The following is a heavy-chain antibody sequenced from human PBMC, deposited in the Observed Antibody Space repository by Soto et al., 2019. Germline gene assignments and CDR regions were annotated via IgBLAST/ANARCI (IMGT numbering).Heavy chain of an antibody. CDR3: ARGDATKIVVTTYYAMDV. Sequence: QVQLVQSGAEVKKPGSSVKVSCKASGGSLSNYGISWVRQAPGQGLEWMGAIIPVFGTPNYAQKFQDRVTITADESTTKVYMEVRSLTSEDRAVYYCARGDATKIVVTTYYAMDVWGQGTTVTVSS. CDR1: GGSLSNYG. V-gene: IGHV1-69*12. D-gene: IGHD3-22*01. J-gene: IGHJ6*02. CDR2: IIPVFGTP.